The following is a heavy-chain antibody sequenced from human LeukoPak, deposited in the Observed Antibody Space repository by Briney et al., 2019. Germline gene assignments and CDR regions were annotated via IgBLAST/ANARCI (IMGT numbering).Heavy chain of an antibody. D-gene: IGHD6-19*01. CDR2: IYPGDSDT. Sequence: KRGESLKISCKGSGYSFTSYWIGWARQMPGKGLEWMGIIYPGDSDTRYSPSFQGQVTISADKSISTAYLQWSSLKASDTAMYYCAGHQSSGWYSASYWGQGTLVTVSS. V-gene: IGHV5-51*01. CDR1: GYSFTSYW. J-gene: IGHJ4*02. CDR3: AGHQSSGWYSASY.